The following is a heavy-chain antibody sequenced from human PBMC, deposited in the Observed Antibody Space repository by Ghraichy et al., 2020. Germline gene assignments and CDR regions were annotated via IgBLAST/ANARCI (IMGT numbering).Heavy chain of an antibody. CDR1: GGSINNYY. CDR3: ARDRAVFGPGGMDV. D-gene: IGHD3-3*01. Sequence: SETLSLTCTVSGGSINNYYWSWIRQPPGKGLEWIGFIYYSGGANYNLSLKSRATISVDASMTQFSLRLSSVTAADTAVYYCARDRAVFGPGGMDVWGQGTTATVSS. V-gene: IGHV4-59*01. CDR2: IYYSGGA. J-gene: IGHJ6*02.